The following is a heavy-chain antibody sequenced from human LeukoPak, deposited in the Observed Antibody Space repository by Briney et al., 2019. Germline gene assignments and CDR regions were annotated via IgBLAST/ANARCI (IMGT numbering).Heavy chain of an antibody. Sequence: ASVKVSCKASVYTFTSYGISWVRQAPGQGLEWMGWISAYNGNTNYAQKLQGRVTMTTDTSTSTAYMELRSLRSDDTAVYYCARGSGYGGDYYGMDVWGQGTTVTVSS. V-gene: IGHV1-18*01. CDR3: ARGSGYGGDYYGMDV. CDR2: ISAYNGNT. J-gene: IGHJ6*02. D-gene: IGHD5-12*01. CDR1: VYTFTSYG.